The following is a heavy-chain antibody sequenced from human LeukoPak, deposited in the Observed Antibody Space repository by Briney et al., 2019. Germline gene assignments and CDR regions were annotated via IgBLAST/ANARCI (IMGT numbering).Heavy chain of an antibody. CDR2: INHSGST. J-gene: IGHJ4*02. Sequence: SSETLSLTCAVYGGSFSGYYWSWIRQPPGKGLEWIGEINHSGSTNYNPSLKGRVTISVDTSKNQFSLKLSSVTAADTAVYYCARGRAYYYDSSGYYPPLIDYWGQGTLVTVSS. V-gene: IGHV4-34*01. D-gene: IGHD3-22*01. CDR3: ARGRAYYYDSSGYYPPLIDY. CDR1: GGSFSGYY.